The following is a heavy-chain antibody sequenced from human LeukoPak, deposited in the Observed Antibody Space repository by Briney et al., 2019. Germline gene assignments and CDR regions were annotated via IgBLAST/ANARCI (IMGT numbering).Heavy chain of an antibody. CDR1: GFTFSNYW. V-gene: IGHV3-11*01. Sequence: PGGSLRLSCAASGFTFSNYWMSWIRQAPGKGLEWVSYISSSGSTIYYADSVKGRFTISRDNAKNSLYLQMNSLRAEDTAVYYCAREGCSSTSCYVRGPFDPWGQGTLVTVSS. D-gene: IGHD2-2*01. J-gene: IGHJ5*02. CDR2: ISSSGSTI. CDR3: AREGCSSTSCYVRGPFDP.